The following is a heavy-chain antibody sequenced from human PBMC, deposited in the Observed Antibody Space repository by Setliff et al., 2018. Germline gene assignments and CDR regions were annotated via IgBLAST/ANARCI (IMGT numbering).Heavy chain of an antibody. J-gene: IGHJ4*02. CDR3: VRDGGEY. Sequence: GGSLRLSCAASGFTFSNAWMSWVRQAPGKGLEWVAVIWYDGSNKYYADSVKGRFTISRDNSKNTLYLQMNNLGAEDTAVYFCVRDGGEYWGQGTLVTVSS. D-gene: IGHD3-16*01. CDR1: GFTFSNAW. CDR2: IWYDGSNK. V-gene: IGHV3-33*08.